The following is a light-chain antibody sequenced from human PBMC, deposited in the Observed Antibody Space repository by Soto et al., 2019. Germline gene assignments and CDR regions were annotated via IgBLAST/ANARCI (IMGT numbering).Light chain of an antibody. V-gene: IGKV1-6*02. CDR3: LQDYSYPRT. J-gene: IGKJ1*01. CDR2: AAS. Sequence: AIQMTQSPSSLSASVGDRVTITCRASQDIRNELGWYQQKPGKAPRLLIYAASTLQSGVPSRFSGSGSGADFTLTISRLQPEDFASYYCLQDYSYPRTFCPGTKVEIK. CDR1: QDIRNE.